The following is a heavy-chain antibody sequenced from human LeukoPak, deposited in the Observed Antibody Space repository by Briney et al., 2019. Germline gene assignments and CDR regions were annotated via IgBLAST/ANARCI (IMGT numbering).Heavy chain of an antibody. D-gene: IGHD3-10*01. CDR1: GFTFSSYS. CDR2: ISSSSSTI. CDR3: ARDPKYGSGRHFDY. J-gene: IGHJ4*02. V-gene: IGHV3-48*04. Sequence: GGSLRLSCAASGFTFSSYSMNWVRQAPGKGLEWVSYISSSSSTIYYADSVKGRFTISRDNAKNSLYLQMNSLRAEDTAVYYCARDPKYGSGRHFDYWGQGTLVTVSS.